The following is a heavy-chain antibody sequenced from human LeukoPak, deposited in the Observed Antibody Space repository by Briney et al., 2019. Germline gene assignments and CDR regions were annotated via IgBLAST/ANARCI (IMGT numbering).Heavy chain of an antibody. V-gene: IGHV4-34*01. Sequence: TSETLSLTCTVSGGSFSGYYWSWIRQPPAKGLEWIGEINHSGSTNYNPSLKSRVTISVDTSKNQFSLKLTSVTAADTAVYYCASRDSGNWFDPWGQGTLVTVSS. CDR1: GGSFSGYY. J-gene: IGHJ5*02. CDR2: INHSGST. CDR3: ASRDSGNWFDP.